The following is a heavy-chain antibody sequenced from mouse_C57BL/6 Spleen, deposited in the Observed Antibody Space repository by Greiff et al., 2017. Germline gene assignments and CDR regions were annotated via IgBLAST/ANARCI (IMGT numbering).Heavy chain of an antibody. V-gene: IGHV1-18*01. CDR1: GYTFTDYY. CDR2: INPSNGGT. Sequence: EVQLQQSGPELVKPGASVKISCKASGYTFTDYYMDWVKQSHGKSLEWIGDINPSNGGTFYNQKFKGKATLTVDKSSSTASMALRSLTSEDTADYYGARRCTTGVDDWYFDDWGTGTTVTVSS. D-gene: IGHD1-1*01. CDR3: ARRCTTGVDDWYFDD. J-gene: IGHJ1*03.